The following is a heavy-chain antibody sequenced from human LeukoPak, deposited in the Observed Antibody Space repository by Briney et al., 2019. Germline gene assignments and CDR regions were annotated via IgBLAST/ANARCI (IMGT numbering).Heavy chain of an antibody. CDR2: IIPIFGTA. CDR1: GGTFSSYA. J-gene: IGHJ5*02. CDR3: ARLPAAAILGDNWFDP. D-gene: IGHD2-2*01. Sequence: ASVKVSCKASGGTFSSYAISWVRQAPGQGLEWMGGIIPIFGTANYAQKFQGRVTITADESTSTAYMELSSLRSEDTAVYYCARLPAAAILGDNWFDPWGQGTLVTVSS. V-gene: IGHV1-69*13.